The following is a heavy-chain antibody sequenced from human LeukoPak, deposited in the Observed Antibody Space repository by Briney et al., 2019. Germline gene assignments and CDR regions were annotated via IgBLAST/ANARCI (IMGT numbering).Heavy chain of an antibody. CDR2: IRYDGSNK. CDR1: GFTFSSYG. CDR3: AKVGGFYSSSWYNWFDP. D-gene: IGHD6-13*01. Sequence: GGSLRLSCAASGFTFSSYGMHWVRQAPGKGLEWVAFIRYDGSNKYYADSVKGRFTTSRDNSKDTLYLQMNSLRAEDTAVYYCAKVGGFYSSSWYNWFDPWGQGTVVTVSS. J-gene: IGHJ5*02. V-gene: IGHV3-30*02.